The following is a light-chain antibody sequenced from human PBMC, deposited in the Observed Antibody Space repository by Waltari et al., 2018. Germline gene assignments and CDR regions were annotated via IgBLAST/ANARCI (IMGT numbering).Light chain of an antibody. CDR1: QTISSD. J-gene: IGKJ3*01. V-gene: IGKV1-39*01. CDR2: TTT. Sequence: DIHMTQSPSSLSASVGDRVNITCRASQTISSDLNWYQQKPGRAPRLLIYTTTNLQSGVPSRFSGGGSGTEFTLTINNLQPEDFATYHCQQSYSVPFTFGPGTKVDFK. CDR3: QQSYSVPFT.